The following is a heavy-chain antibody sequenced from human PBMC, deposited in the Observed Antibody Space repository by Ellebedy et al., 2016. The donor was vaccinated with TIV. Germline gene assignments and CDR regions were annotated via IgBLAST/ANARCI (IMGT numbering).Heavy chain of an antibody. D-gene: IGHD3-3*01. V-gene: IGHV3-53*01. CDR3: ARGSGRGRYGMDV. J-gene: IGHJ6*02. CDR1: GFTVSSNY. CDR2: IYSGGYT. Sequence: GESLKISCAASGFTVSSNYMNWVRQAPGKGLEWVSVIYSGGYTSYADSVKGRFTISRDNSKNTLYLQMNSLRAEDTAMYYCARGSGRGRYGMDVWGQGTTVTVSS.